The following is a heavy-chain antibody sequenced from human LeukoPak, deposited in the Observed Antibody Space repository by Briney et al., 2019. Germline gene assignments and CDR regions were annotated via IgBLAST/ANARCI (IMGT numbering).Heavy chain of an antibody. CDR2: ISGSGGDSGGST. CDR1: GFTVSSFA. V-gene: IGHV3-23*01. Sequence: GGSLRLSCAASGFTVSSFAMSWVRQAPGKGLEWVSVSLISGSGGDSGGSTYYADSVKGRFTISRDDSNNTLYLQMSSLRVEDTAVYYCAKHRSGIAASGSNYWGQGALVSVSS. D-gene: IGHD6-13*01. CDR3: AKHRSGIAASGSNY. J-gene: IGHJ4*02.